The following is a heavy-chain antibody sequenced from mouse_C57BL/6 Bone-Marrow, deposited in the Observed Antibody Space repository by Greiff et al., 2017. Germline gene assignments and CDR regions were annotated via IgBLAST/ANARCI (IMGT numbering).Heavy chain of an antibody. V-gene: IGHV13-2*01. CDR1: GFTFSNYR. D-gene: IGHD4-1*01. CDR2: ITGKSDNYGA. CDR3: STGALSGHFAY. Sequence: VKLVETGGGLVRPGDSLKLSCVASGFTFSNYRMHWLRQAPGKGLEWIAVITGKSDNYGANYAESVKGRFAISRDDSKSSLYLEMNSLREEDTSSYFCSTGALSGHFAYWGKGTLVTVSA. J-gene: IGHJ3*01.